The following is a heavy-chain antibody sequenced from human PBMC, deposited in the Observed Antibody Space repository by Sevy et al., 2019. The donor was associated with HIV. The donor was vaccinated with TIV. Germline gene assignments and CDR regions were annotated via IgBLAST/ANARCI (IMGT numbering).Heavy chain of an antibody. J-gene: IGHJ1*01. CDR1: GFTFSSYA. V-gene: IGHV3-23*01. D-gene: IGHD1-26*01. Sequence: GGSLRLSCAASGFTFSSYAMSWVRQAPGKGLEWVSAISGSGGSTYYADSVKGRFTISRDNSKNTLYLQMNSLRAEDTAVYHCAKKRKSIVGATAGYFQHWGQGTLVTVSS. CDR3: AKKRKSIVGATAGYFQH. CDR2: ISGSGGST.